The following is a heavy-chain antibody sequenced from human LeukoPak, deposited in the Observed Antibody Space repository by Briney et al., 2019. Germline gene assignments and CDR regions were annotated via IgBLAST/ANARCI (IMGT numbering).Heavy chain of an antibody. CDR3: ARKGFPDYDFWSGYYTGDWFDP. Sequence: SETLSLTCTVSGGSISSYYWSWIRQPPGKGLEWIGYINYSGSTNYNPSLKSRVTISVDTTKNQFSLKLSSVTAADTDVYYCARKGFPDYDFWSGYYTGDWFDPWGQGTLVTVSS. CDR1: GGSISSYY. V-gene: IGHV4-59*01. D-gene: IGHD3-3*01. J-gene: IGHJ5*02. CDR2: INYSGST.